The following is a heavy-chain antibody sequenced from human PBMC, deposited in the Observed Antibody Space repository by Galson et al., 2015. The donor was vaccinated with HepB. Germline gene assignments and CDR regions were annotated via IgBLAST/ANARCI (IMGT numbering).Heavy chain of an antibody. CDR3: ARSGLLWFGESANYLDY. J-gene: IGHJ4*02. Sequence: QSGAEVTKPGESLKISCTGSGYSFTSYWIGWVRQMPGKGLEWMGIIYPGDSDTRYSPSFQGQVTISADKSISTAYLQWSSLKASDTAMYYCARSGLLWFGESANYLDYWGQGTLVTVSS. V-gene: IGHV5-51*01. D-gene: IGHD3-10*01. CDR1: GYSFTSYW. CDR2: IYPGDSDT.